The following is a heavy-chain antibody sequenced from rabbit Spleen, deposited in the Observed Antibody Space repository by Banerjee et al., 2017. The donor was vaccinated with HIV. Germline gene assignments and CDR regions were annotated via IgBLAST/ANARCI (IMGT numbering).Heavy chain of an antibody. CDR2: IYPDYGST. V-gene: IGHV1S45*01. D-gene: IGHD1-1*01. J-gene: IGHJ4*01. Sequence: QEQLVESGGGLVTLGGSLKLSCKASGIDFNSYGISWVRQAPGKGLEWIAYIYPDYGSTDYASWAKGRFTMSRTSSTTVTLQMTSLTAADTATYFCARDLVAVIGWNFNLWGQGTLVTVS. CDR1: GIDFNSYG. CDR3: ARDLVAVIGWNFNL.